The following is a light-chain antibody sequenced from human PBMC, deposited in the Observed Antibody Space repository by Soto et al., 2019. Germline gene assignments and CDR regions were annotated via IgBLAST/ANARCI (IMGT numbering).Light chain of an antibody. CDR3: QQGYTTPIT. V-gene: IGKV1-39*01. J-gene: IGKJ5*01. Sequence: DIQMTQSPSSLSASVGDSVIITCRASQNIETYLNWYQVKPGKAPKLLLSVAPGFQGEVPSYFSGSGSGTDFTLTISSLQPEDFATYHCQQGYTTPITFGQGTRLEIK. CDR1: QNIETY. CDR2: VAP.